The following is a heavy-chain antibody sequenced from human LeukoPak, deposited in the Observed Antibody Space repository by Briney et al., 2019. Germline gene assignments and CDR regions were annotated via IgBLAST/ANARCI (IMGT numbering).Heavy chain of an antibody. D-gene: IGHD2-8*01. CDR3: ASMEGGRQSSWFDP. V-gene: IGHV3-23*01. CDR2: ISGSGGST. CDR1: GFTFSSYA. J-gene: IGHJ5*02. Sequence: PGGSLRLSCAASGFTFSSYAMSWVRQAPGKGLEWVSAISGSGGSTYYADSVKGRFTISRDNSKNTLYLQMNSLRAEDTAVYYCASMEGGRQSSWFDPWGQGTLVTVSS.